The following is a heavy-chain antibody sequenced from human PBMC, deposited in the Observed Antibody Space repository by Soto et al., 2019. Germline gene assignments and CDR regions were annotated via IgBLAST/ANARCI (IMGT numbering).Heavy chain of an antibody. CDR2: INYNSRAT. CDR3: VKQRGSGKTYYYNMDV. J-gene: IGHJ6*02. Sequence: EVQLLESGGGLVQPGGSLRLSCETSGFSCNSYAMTWVRQAPGMGLEWVAVINYNSRATFHAQSVKGRFTISRDNSRNTVFLQMDSLRAEDTAVYYCVKQRGSGKTYYYNMDVCGLGTTVIVSS. CDR1: GFSCNSYA. D-gene: IGHD3-10*01. V-gene: IGHV3-23*01.